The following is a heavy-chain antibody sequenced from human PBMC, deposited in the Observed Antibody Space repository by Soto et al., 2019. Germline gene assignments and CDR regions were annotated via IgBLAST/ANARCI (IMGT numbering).Heavy chain of an antibody. D-gene: IGHD2-15*01. Sequence: QITLKESGPTLVKPTQTLTLTCTFSGFSLSTSGVGVGWIRQPPGKALEWLALIYWDDDKRYSPSLKSRLTITKDTSKNQVVLTMTNMDPVDTATYYCVHSQTTGGYCSGGSCHFDYWGQGTLVTVSS. CDR3: VHSQTTGGYCSGGSCHFDY. CDR2: IYWDDDK. CDR1: GFSLSTSGVG. J-gene: IGHJ4*02. V-gene: IGHV2-5*02.